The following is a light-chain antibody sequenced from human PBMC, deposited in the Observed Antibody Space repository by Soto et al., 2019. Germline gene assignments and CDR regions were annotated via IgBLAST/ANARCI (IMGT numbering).Light chain of an antibody. CDR3: QQFGSSPLFT. CDR2: GAS. CDR1: QSVSSSY. V-gene: IGKV3-20*01. J-gene: IGKJ3*01. Sequence: EIVLTQSPGTLSLCPGERATLSCRASQSVSSSYLAWYQQKPGQAPRLLIYGASSRATGIPDRFSGSGSGIDFTLTINRLEPEDFAVCYCQQFGSSPLFTFGPGIKVDVK.